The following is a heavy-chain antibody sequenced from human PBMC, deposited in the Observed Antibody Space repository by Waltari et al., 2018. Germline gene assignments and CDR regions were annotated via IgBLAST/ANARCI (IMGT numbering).Heavy chain of an antibody. D-gene: IGHD6-6*01. CDR2: IKEDGSEK. J-gene: IGHJ4*02. CDR3: ARISSTATRDS. V-gene: IGHV3-7*01. CDR1: GFTFSSYW. Sequence: EVQLVESGGGLVQPGGSLRLSCAASGFTFSSYWMSWVRQAPGKGLELVANIKEDGSEKSYVDSVKGRFTISRDNAKNSLSLQMNSLRAEDTAVYYCARISSTATRDSWGRGTLVTVSS.